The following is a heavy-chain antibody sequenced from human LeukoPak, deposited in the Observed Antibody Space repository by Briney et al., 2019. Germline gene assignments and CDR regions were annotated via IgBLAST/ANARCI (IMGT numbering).Heavy chain of an antibody. J-gene: IGHJ5*02. CDR1: GGSFSGYY. Sequence: KPSETLSLTCAVYGGSFSGYYWSWIRQPPGKGLEWIGEINHSGSTNYNPSLKSRVTISVDTSKNQFSLKLSSVTAADTAVYYCARDPPANYYDSSGYLPWGQGTLVTVSS. CDR3: ARDPPANYYDSSGYLP. CDR2: INHSGST. V-gene: IGHV4-34*01. D-gene: IGHD3-22*01.